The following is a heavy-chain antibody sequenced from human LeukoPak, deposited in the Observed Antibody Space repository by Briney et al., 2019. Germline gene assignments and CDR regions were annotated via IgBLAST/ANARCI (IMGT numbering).Heavy chain of an antibody. D-gene: IGHD3-10*01. CDR3: ATLSATSGSPSPH. CDR2: INSDGSST. J-gene: IGHJ4*02. V-gene: IGHV3-74*01. Sequence: GGSLRLSCAASGFTFSSYAMSWVRQAPGKGLVWVSRINSDGSSTTYVDSVKGRFTISRDNAKNTLFLQMNSLRAEDTAVYYCATLSATSGSPSPHWGQGTLVTVSS. CDR1: GFTFSSYA.